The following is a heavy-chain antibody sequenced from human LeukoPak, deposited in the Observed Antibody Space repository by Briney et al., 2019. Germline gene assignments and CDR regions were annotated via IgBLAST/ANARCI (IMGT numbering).Heavy chain of an antibody. D-gene: IGHD2-8*02. J-gene: IGHJ4*02. Sequence: GGSLRLSCAASGFTFDNYNMNWVRQAPGKGLEWVSSISSGTNYIFEADSVKGRFTVTKDTALNSLSLQMNSLRADDTAVYYCARSAGGDYFDYWDQGSLVTVSS. CDR2: ISSGTNYI. CDR3: ARSAGGDYFDY. V-gene: IGHV3-21*01. CDR1: GFTFDNYN.